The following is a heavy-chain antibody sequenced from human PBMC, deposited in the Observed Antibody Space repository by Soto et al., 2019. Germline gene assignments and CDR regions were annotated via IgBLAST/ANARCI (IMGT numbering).Heavy chain of an antibody. CDR1: GFTFSSYD. Sequence: GGSLRLSCAASGFTFSSYDMHWVRQATGKGLEWVSAIGTAGDTYYPGSVKGRFTISRENAKNSLYLQMNSLRAEDTAVYYCARDQSDYYGMDVWGQGTTVTVSS. CDR2: IGTAGDT. CDR3: ARDQSDYYGMDV. V-gene: IGHV3-13*01. J-gene: IGHJ6*02.